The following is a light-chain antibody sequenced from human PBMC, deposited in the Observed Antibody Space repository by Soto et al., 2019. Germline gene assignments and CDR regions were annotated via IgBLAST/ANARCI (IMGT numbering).Light chain of an antibody. CDR3: QQSDSYPYT. J-gene: IGKJ2*01. CDR2: AAS. CDR1: QSITNY. V-gene: IGKV1-39*01. Sequence: DIQMTQFPSSLSVSVGDRVTITCRASQSITNYLNWYQQKPGKAPNRLVYAASSLQSGVPSRFSGNGSGTDFTLTISSLQPEDFATYYCQQSDSYPYTFGQGTKLEIK.